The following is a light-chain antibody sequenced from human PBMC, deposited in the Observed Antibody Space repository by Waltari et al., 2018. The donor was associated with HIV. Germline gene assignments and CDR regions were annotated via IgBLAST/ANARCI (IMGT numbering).Light chain of an antibody. CDR2: KAS. J-gene: IGKJ1*01. Sequence: DIQMTQSPPTLSAFVGDRVTITCRASQSVSSSLAWYQQKPGKAPNLLIFKASSLQNGVPPRFSGSGSGTDFTLTISGLQPDDFATYYCQQYLTFSRTFGQGTQV. CDR3: QQYLTFSRT. CDR1: QSVSSS. V-gene: IGKV1-5*03.